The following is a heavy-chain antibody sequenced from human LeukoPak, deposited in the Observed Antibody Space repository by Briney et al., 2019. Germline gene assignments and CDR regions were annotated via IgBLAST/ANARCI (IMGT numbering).Heavy chain of an antibody. V-gene: IGHV5-51*01. D-gene: IGHD6-6*01. CDR2: IYPGDSDT. Sequence: GESLKISCKGSGYSFTSYWIGWVRQMPGKGLEWMGIIYPGDSDTRYSPSFQGQVTISADKSIFTPYLQWSSLKASDTAIYYCARRSTIATRLFDYWGQGTLVTVSS. J-gene: IGHJ4*02. CDR3: ARRSTIATRLFDY. CDR1: GYSFTSYW.